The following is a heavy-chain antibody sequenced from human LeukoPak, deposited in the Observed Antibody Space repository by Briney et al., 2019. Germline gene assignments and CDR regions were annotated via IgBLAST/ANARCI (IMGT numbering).Heavy chain of an antibody. CDR3: ATYDQQLAFDN. V-gene: IGHV4-4*07. D-gene: IGHD6-13*01. CDR1: GGPMSSYY. J-gene: IGHJ4*02. Sequence: SETLSPTCTVSGGPMSSYYGTWIRQPAGKGLEWIGRMYTSGSTNYNPSLRRRVTISIDTSKKQFSLRLHSVTAADTAVYYCATYDQQLAFDNWGQGTLVTVSS. CDR2: MYTSGST.